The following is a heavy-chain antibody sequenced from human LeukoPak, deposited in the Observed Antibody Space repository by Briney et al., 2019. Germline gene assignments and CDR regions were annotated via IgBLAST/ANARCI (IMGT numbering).Heavy chain of an antibody. V-gene: IGHV3-33*08. CDR3: ARDGLVGPFSY. CDR2: IGSDDSNK. Sequence: GGSLRLSCAASGFTFSTYGMHWVRQAPGKGLEWVAKIGSDDSNKHYADSVKGRFTISRDNSKNTLYLQMNSLRVEDTAVYYCARDGLVGPFSYWGQGTLVTVSS. D-gene: IGHD1-26*01. J-gene: IGHJ4*02. CDR1: GFTFSTYG.